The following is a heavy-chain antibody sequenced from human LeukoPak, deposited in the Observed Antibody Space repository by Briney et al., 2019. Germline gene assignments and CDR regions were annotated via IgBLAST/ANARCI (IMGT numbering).Heavy chain of an antibody. V-gene: IGHV3-7*04. Sequence: GGSLRLSCAASGFTFSSYWMNWIRQAPGKGLEWVDNMKQDGSERYYVDSVKGRFTISRDNAKNSLYLQMNSLRAEDTAVYYCARDGVGAFDIWGQGTMVTVSS. D-gene: IGHD3-10*01. J-gene: IGHJ3*02. CDR3: ARDGVGAFDI. CDR2: MKQDGSER. CDR1: GFTFSSYW.